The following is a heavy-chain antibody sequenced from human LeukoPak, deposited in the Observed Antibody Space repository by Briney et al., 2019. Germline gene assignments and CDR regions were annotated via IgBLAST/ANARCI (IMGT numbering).Heavy chain of an antibody. CDR3: AKDVNYDLWSGYRSQYFDY. Sequence: GGSLRLSCAASGFTFSSYGMHWVRQAPGKGLEWVAVIWYDGSNKYYADSVKGRFTISRDNSKNTLYLQMNSLRAEDTAVYYCAKDVNYDLWSGYRSQYFDYWGQGTLVTVSS. CDR2: IWYDGSNK. V-gene: IGHV3-30*02. D-gene: IGHD3-3*01. J-gene: IGHJ4*02. CDR1: GFTFSSYG.